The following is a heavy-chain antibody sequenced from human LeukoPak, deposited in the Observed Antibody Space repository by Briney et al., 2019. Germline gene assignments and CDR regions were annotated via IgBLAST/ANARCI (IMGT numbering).Heavy chain of an antibody. J-gene: IGHJ4*02. CDR3: ARDYGGKFDY. Sequence: SETLSLTCTVSGGSISGYYWSWIRQPPGKRLEWIGYIYSSGTTNYNPSLKSRVTISVDTSKNQFSLKLSSVTAADAAVYYCARDYGGKFDYWGQGTLVTVSS. D-gene: IGHD4-17*01. CDR1: GGSISGYY. V-gene: IGHV4-59*01. CDR2: IYSSGTT.